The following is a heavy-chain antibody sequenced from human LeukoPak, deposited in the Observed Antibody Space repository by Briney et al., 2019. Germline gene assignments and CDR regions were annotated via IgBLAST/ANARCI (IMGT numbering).Heavy chain of an antibody. J-gene: IGHJ3*01. CDR2: ISRAGDRT. Sequence: GGSLRLSCVGSGFIFSSYDMGWVRQAPGKGLGWVSSISRAGDRTYYEDSVKGRFTISRDNSRNTMYLQMNSLRAEDTAVYYCARGESFAFDVWGQGTMVTVSS. CDR3: ARGESFAFDV. V-gene: IGHV3-23*01. CDR1: GFIFSSYD.